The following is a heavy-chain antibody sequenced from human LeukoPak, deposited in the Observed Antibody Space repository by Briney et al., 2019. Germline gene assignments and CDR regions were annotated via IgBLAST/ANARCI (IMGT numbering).Heavy chain of an antibody. D-gene: IGHD6-13*01. CDR1: GYTFTGYY. J-gene: IGHJ6*03. Sequence: ASVKVSCKASGYTFTGYYMHWVRQAPGQGLEWMGWINPNSGGTNYAQKFQGRVTMTRDTSISTAYMELSRLRSDDTAVYYCARQSYSSSWYPVYYYMDVWGKGTTVTVSS. CDR2: INPNSGGT. V-gene: IGHV1-2*02. CDR3: ARQSYSSSWYPVYYYMDV.